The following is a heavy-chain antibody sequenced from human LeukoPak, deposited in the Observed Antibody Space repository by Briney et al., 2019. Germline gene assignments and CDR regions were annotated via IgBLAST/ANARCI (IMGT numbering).Heavy chain of an antibody. J-gene: IGHJ3*02. CDR2: NGIADDR. Sequence: PGGSLRLSCRASGFTFRNYDVHCVRQFPGRALEGVSANGIADDRHYPDSVKGRFTISRENAKNFLYLQMNSLRDGDTAVYYCVRGGIQVSGIDAFDIWGQGTMVGVSS. V-gene: IGHV3-13*01. CDR3: VRGGIQVSGIDAFDI. D-gene: IGHD5/OR15-5a*01. CDR1: GFTFRNYD.